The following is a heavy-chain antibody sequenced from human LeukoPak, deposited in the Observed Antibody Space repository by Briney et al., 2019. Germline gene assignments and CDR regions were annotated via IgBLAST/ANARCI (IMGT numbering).Heavy chain of an antibody. D-gene: IGHD3-10*01. CDR2: MYYTGST. V-gene: IGHV4-39*07. Sequence: SETLSLTCTVSGGSISSNTYYWVWIRQPPGKGLDWISSMYYTGSTYYSPSLKSRVTISVDTSKNQFSLKLSSVTAADTAVYYCARVGDGSGSSPSYYYYMDVWGKGTTVTISS. CDR3: ARVGDGSGSSPSYYYYMDV. CDR1: GGSISSNTYY. J-gene: IGHJ6*03.